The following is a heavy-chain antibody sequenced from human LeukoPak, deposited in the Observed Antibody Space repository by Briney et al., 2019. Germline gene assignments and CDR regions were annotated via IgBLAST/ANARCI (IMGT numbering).Heavy chain of an antibody. J-gene: IGHJ4*02. CDR2: IDTSGSTV. Sequence: GGSLRLSCAASGFTFSSYNMNWVRRAPEKGLEWVSYIDTSGSTVSYADSVKGRFTISRDNAKNSLYLQMNSLRAEDTAVYYCARDRDSGSYRGAFDYWGQGTLVTVSS. V-gene: IGHV3-48*01. D-gene: IGHD1-26*01. CDR1: GFTFSSYN. CDR3: ARDRDSGSYRGAFDY.